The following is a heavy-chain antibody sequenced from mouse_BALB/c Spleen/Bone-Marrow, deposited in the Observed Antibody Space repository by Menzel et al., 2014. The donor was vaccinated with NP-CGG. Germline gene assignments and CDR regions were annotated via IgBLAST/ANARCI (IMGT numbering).Heavy chain of an antibody. CDR3: ARAGSSSGYF. Sequence: EVELMDSGGNFSQPGGSRKLSCAAYGFTFSSFGMHWVRQAPEKGLEWVAYTSSGSSTVYYADKVMGRFTISRDNPKNTLFLQMTSLRSEDTAMYYCARAGSSSGYF. D-gene: IGHD1-1*01. CDR1: GFTFSSFG. V-gene: IGHV5-17*02. CDR2: TSSGSSTV. J-gene: IGHJ2*01.